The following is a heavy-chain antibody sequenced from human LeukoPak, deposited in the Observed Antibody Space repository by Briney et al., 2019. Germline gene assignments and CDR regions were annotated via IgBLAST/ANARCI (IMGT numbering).Heavy chain of an antibody. Sequence: ASVKVSCKASGYTFTGYYMHWVRQAPGQGLEWMGRINPNSGGTNYAQKFQGRVTMTRDTSISTAYMELSRLRSDDTAVYYCARDRGYSYGPPEYYYYMDVWGKGITVTASS. CDR3: ARDRGYSYGPPEYYYYMDV. CDR2: INPNSGGT. CDR1: GYTFTGYY. J-gene: IGHJ6*03. V-gene: IGHV1-2*06. D-gene: IGHD5-18*01.